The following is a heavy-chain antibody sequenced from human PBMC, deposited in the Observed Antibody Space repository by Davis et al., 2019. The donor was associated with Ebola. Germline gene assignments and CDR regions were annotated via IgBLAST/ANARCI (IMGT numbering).Heavy chain of an antibody. CDR3: ARAQFPTTSDH. V-gene: IGHV1-2*06. CDR1: GYTFTSYY. J-gene: IGHJ4*02. CDR2: INPNSGGT. Sequence: ASVKVSCKASGYTFTSYYMHWVRQAPGQGLEWMGRINPNSGGTNYAQKFQGRVTMTRDTSISTAYMEVGILRSDDTAVYYCARAQFPTTSDHWGQGTLVTVSS. D-gene: IGHD1-1*01.